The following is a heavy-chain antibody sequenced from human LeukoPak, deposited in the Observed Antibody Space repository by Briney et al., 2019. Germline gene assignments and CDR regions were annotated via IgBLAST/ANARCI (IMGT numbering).Heavy chain of an antibody. Sequence: GGSLRLSCAGSGFTFSSYAMRWVRQAPGKGLEWVSAISGSGGSPYYADSVKGRFTISRDNSKNTLYLQMNSLRAEDTAVYYCAKYSSPLDYWGQGTLVTVSS. CDR2: ISGSGGSP. D-gene: IGHD6-13*01. CDR1: GFTFSSYA. CDR3: AKYSSPLDY. J-gene: IGHJ4*02. V-gene: IGHV3-23*01.